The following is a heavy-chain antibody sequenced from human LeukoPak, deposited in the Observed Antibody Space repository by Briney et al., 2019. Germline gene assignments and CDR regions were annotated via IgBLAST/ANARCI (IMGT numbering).Heavy chain of an antibody. D-gene: IGHD3-22*01. CDR2: IDPSDAYT. CDR3: ARYLFYYDSSGYCSGIDY. V-gene: IGHV5-10-1*01. CDR1: GYTFTSYW. J-gene: IGHJ4*02. Sequence: GESLKISCKGSGYTFTSYWISWVRQMPGKGLEWMGRIDPSDAYTNYSPSFQGHVTISADKSISTAYLQWSSLKASDTAMYYCARYLFYYDSSGYCSGIDYWGQGTLVTVSS.